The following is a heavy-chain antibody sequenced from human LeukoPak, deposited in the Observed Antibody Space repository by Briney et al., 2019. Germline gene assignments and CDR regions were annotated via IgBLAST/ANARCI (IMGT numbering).Heavy chain of an antibody. V-gene: IGHV4-39*07. J-gene: IGHJ5*02. D-gene: IGHD3-10*01. CDR3: ARVLRTHRDPLPNWFDP. CDR2: VSYTENT. CDR1: GDSISTSTYY. Sequence: PSETLSLTCTVSGDSISTSTYYWGWIRQPPGKGLEWIVSVSYTENTYFNPSLKSRVTISIDTSKNHLSLNLTSVTAADTAVYFCARVLRTHRDPLPNWFDPWGQGTLVTVSS.